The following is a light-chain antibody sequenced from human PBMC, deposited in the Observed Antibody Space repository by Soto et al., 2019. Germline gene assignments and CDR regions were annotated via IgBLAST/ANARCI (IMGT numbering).Light chain of an antibody. CDR1: QSVSSSY. CDR2: GAS. J-gene: IGKJ4*01. V-gene: IGKV3-20*01. Sequence: MVWTQTPGTGSWWPGEVGTRAGMGIQSVSSSYFAWYQQKPGQAPRLLIYGASSRATGIPDRFSGSGSGTDFTLTIRRLVPADFAVYSCQQYGSSLGVTFGGGAKVDI. CDR3: QQYGSSLGVT.